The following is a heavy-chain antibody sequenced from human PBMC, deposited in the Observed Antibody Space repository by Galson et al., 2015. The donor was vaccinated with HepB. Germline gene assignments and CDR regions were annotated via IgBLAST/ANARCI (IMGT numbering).Heavy chain of an antibody. Sequence: SLRLSCAASGFTFSSYGMHWVRQAPGKGLEWVAVIWYDGSNKYYADSVKGRFTISRDNSKNTLYLQMNSLRAEDTAVYYCARAMIVVASTGGYYFDYWGQGTLVTVSS. V-gene: IGHV3-33*01. D-gene: IGHD3-22*01. J-gene: IGHJ4*02. CDR2: IWYDGSNK. CDR1: GFTFSSYG. CDR3: ARAMIVVASTGGYYFDY.